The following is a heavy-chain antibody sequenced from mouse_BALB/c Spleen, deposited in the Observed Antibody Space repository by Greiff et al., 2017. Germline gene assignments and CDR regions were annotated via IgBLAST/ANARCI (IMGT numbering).Heavy chain of an antibody. CDR1: GDSITSGY. V-gene: IGHV3-8*02. CDR2: ISYSGST. Sequence: EVKLVESGPSLVKPSQTLSLTCSVTGDSITSGYWNWIRKFPGNKLEYMGYISYSGSTYYNPSLKSRISITRDTSKNQYYLQLNSVTTEDTATYYCARTGGGSSPFAYWGQGTLVTVSA. CDR3: ARTGGGSSPFAY. D-gene: IGHD1-1*01. J-gene: IGHJ3*01.